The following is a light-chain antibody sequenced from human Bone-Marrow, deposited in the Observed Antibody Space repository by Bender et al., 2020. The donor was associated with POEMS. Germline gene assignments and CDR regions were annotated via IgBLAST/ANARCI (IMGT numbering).Light chain of an antibody. CDR3: CSYAGSSTVV. CDR1: SSAFGGYNL. CDR2: EAT. V-gene: IGLV2-23*01. J-gene: IGLJ2*01. Sequence: QSALTQPASVSGSPGQSITVSCTGTSSAFGGYNLVSWYQHHPGKAPQLMIYEATKRPSGVSNRFSGSKSGNTASLTISGLQIEDEADYYCCSYAGSSTVVFGGGTKLTVL.